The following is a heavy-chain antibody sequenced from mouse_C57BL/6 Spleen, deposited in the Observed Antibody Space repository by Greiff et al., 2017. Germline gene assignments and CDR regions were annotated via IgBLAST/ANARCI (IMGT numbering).Heavy chain of an antibody. D-gene: IGHD1-1*01. CDR1: GYTFTSYW. CDR3: ARGYYGSSSYWYFGV. Sequence: VQLQQPGAELVKPGASVKLSCKASGYTFTSYWMHWVKQRPGQGLEWIGMIHPNSGSTNYNEKFKSKATLTVDKSSSTAYMQLSSLTSEDSAVYYCARGYYGSSSYWYFGVWGTATTVTVSS. V-gene: IGHV1-64*01. CDR2: IHPNSGST. J-gene: IGHJ1*03.